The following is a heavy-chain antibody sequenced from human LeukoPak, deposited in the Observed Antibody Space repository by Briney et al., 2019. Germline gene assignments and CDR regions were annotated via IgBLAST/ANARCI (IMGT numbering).Heavy chain of an antibody. CDR2: ISTGGDDT. D-gene: IGHD6-6*01. CDR1: GFTFSIHA. V-gene: IGHV3-21*01. CDR3: ARMPSIALPIDY. Sequence: GGSLRLSCAASGFTFSIHAMSWVRQTPGKGLEWVSSISTGGDDTYYADSVKGRFTISRDNAKNSLYLQMNSLRAEDTAVYYCARMPSIALPIDYWGQGTLVTVSS. J-gene: IGHJ4*02.